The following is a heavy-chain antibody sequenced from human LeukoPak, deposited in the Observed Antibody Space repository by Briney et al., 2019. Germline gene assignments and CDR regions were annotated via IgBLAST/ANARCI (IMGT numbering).Heavy chain of an antibody. CDR3: AREHDYGGYFDY. J-gene: IGHJ4*02. Sequence: SQTLSLTCTVSGGSISSGDYYWCWIRQPPGKGLEWIGYIYYSGSTYYNPSLKSRVTISVDTSKNQFSLKLSSVTAADTAVYYCAREHDYGGYFDYWGQGTLVTVSS. CDR2: IYYSGST. V-gene: IGHV4-30-4*01. D-gene: IGHD4-23*01. CDR1: GGSISSGDYY.